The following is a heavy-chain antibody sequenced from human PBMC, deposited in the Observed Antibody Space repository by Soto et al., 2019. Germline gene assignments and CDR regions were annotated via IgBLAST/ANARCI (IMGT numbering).Heavy chain of an antibody. D-gene: IGHD5-12*01. V-gene: IGHV1-18*01. Sequence: QVQLVQSGAEVKKPGASVKVSCKASGYTFTSYGISWVRQAPGQGLEWMGWISAYNGNTNYAQKLQGRVTMTTDTSPSTAYMELRSLRSDDTAVYYCARDRAVATINPKTDYWGQGTLVTVSS. CDR2: ISAYNGNT. J-gene: IGHJ4*02. CDR3: ARDRAVATINPKTDY. CDR1: GYTFTSYG.